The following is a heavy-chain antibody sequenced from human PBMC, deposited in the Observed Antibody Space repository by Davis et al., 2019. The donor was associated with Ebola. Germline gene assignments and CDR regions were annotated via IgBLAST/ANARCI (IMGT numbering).Heavy chain of an antibody. J-gene: IGHJ5*02. Sequence: AASVKVSCKASGYTFTDYFIHWVRQAPGQGLEWVGRINPNSGGTNYAQKFQGRVTMTRDTSISTAYMELSRLRSDDTAVYYCARAEYTHIVVVTALNWFDPWGQGTLVTVSS. CDR2: INPNSGGT. CDR3: ARAEYTHIVVVTALNWFDP. CDR1: GYTFTDYF. V-gene: IGHV1-2*06. D-gene: IGHD2-21*02.